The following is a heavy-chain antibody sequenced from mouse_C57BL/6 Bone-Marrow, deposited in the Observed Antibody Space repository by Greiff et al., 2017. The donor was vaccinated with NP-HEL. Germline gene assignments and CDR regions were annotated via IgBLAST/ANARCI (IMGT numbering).Heavy chain of an antibody. CDR2: IDPETGGT. V-gene: IGHV1-15*01. J-gene: IGHJ2*01. CDR1: GYTFTDYE. Sequence: LVESGAELVRPGASVTLSCKASGYTFTDYEMHWVKQTPVHGLEWIGAIDPETGGTAYNQKFKDKAILTADKSSSTAYMELRSLTSEDSAVYYCTREAFYDGYYYFDYWGQGTTLTVSS. D-gene: IGHD2-3*01. CDR3: TREAFYDGYYYFDY.